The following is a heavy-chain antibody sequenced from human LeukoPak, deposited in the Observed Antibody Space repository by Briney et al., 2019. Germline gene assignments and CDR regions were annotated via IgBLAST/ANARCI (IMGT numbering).Heavy chain of an antibody. J-gene: IGHJ4*02. D-gene: IGHD3-22*01. CDR3: ARDYFDNKDYHCHDS. CDR1: GFTLSDHY. Sequence: GGSLSLSRAVSGFTLSDHYMEWVRQAPGEGLEWVGRARNKANSYTTEYAASVKGRFTISRDHSKNSLYLQMNSLKIEDTAVYYCARDYFDNKDYHCHDSWGQGSLVTVSS. V-gene: IGHV3-72*01. CDR2: ARNKANSYTT.